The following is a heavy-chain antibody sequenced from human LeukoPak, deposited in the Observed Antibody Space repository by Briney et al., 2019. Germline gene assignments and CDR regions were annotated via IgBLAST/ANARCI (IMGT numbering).Heavy chain of an antibody. J-gene: IGHJ4*02. Sequence: GESLKISCKGSGYRFTSYWIGWVRPMPGEGLEWMGIIYPGDSDTRYSPSFQGQVTISADKSISTAYLQWSSLKASDTAMYYCARHDSSSWSGYWGQGTLVTVSS. CDR3: ARHDSSSWSGY. D-gene: IGHD6-13*01. V-gene: IGHV5-51*01. CDR2: IYPGDSDT. CDR1: GYRFTSYW.